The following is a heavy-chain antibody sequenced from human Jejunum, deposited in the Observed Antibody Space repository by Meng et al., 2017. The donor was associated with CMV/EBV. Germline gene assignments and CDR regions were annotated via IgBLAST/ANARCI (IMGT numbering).Heavy chain of an antibody. V-gene: IGHV1-3*01. Sequence: QVRLVQSGAGVRKPGASVKVSCKASGYTFTSFPSSTVDWVRQAPGQMLEWMGWIDAGNGNTKYSQKFQGRVTITRDTSATTAYMELSSLRSEDTAVYYCARGHTISAVYFDYWGQGTLVTVSS. J-gene: IGHJ4*02. CDR1: GYTFTSFP. D-gene: IGHD2-2*02. CDR2: IDAGNGNT. CDR3: ARGHTISAVYFDY.